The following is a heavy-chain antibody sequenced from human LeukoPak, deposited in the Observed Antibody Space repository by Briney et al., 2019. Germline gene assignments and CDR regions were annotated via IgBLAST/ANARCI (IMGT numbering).Heavy chain of an antibody. Sequence: PSETLSLTCTVSGGSISPYYWSWIRQSPGKGLEWIGYINYIGNTNSNPSLKSRVTISVDTSKNQFSLKLRSVTAADTAVYYCARDLGSSWPNWYFDLWGRGTLVTVSS. J-gene: IGHJ2*01. CDR1: GGSISPYY. V-gene: IGHV4-59*01. D-gene: IGHD6-13*01. CDR3: ARDLGSSWPNWYFDL. CDR2: INYIGNT.